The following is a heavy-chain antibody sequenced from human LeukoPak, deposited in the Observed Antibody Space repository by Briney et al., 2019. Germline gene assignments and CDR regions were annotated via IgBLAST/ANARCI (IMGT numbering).Heavy chain of an antibody. CDR3: ARGASTFDY. D-gene: IGHD2-2*01. Sequence: SETLSLTCTVSDGSISNYYWSWIRQTPGRGLEWIGYIHHTGSTTNNPYLKSRVTMSVDMSKNQFSLKLNSVIAADTAVYYCARGASTFDYWGQGTLVTVSP. CDR1: DGSISNYY. V-gene: IGHV4-59*01. CDR2: IHHTGST. J-gene: IGHJ4*02.